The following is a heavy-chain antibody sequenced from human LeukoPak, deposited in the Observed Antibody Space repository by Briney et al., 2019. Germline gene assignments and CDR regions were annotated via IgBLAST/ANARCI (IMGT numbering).Heavy chain of an antibody. D-gene: IGHD6-19*01. CDR1: GFIFSSYW. CDR2: IKQDGSEK. J-gene: IGHJ4*02. V-gene: IGHV3-7*01. CDR3: VRDGEGLYSSGNDY. Sequence: GGSLRLSCAASGFIFSSYWMTWVRQAPGKGLEWVANIKQDGSEKYYVDSVKGRFTISRDNAKNALYLQMNSLRAEDTAVYYCVRDGEGLYSSGNDYWGQGTLVTVSS.